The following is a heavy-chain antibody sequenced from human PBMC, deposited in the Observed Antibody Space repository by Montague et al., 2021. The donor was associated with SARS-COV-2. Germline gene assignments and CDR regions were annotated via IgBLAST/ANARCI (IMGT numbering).Heavy chain of an antibody. V-gene: IGHV3-7*01. Sequence: SLRLSCAASGFPFGDYWMSWVRQAPGKGLEWVANIKLDGSEEYYMDSVKGRFTVSRDNAKNSLYLQMNSLRAEDTAVYYCARATLYMDVWGKGTTVTVSS. CDR2: IKLDGSEE. CDR1: GFPFGDYW. CDR3: ARATLYMDV. J-gene: IGHJ6*03.